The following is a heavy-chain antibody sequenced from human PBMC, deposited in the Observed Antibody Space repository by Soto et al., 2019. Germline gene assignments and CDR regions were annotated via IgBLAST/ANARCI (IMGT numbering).Heavy chain of an antibody. CDR3: ARDIFGHVDAFDL. CDR1: GYIFSSFY. J-gene: IGHJ3*01. V-gene: IGHV1-18*01. CDR2: TSGSSGNS. D-gene: IGHD3-3*02. Sequence: ASVKVSCKASGYIFSSFYINWVRQAPGRGVEWVGWTSGSSGNSKYAQKFQGSVTMTTDTSTNTGYMEMRSLTSDDTAVYYFARDIFGHVDAFDLWGQGTMVTVSS.